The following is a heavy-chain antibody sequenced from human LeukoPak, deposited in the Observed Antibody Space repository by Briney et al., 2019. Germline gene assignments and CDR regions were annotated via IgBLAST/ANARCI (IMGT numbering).Heavy chain of an antibody. V-gene: IGHV1-18*01. J-gene: IGHJ5*02. CDR3: ARDFLRFLEWQSWFDP. Sequence: ASVKVSCKASGYTFTSYGISWVRQAPGQGLECMGWISAYNGNTNYAQKLQGRVTMTTDTSTSTAYMELRSLRSDDTAVYYCARDFLRFLEWQSWFDPWGQGTLVTVSS. D-gene: IGHD3-3*01. CDR2: ISAYNGNT. CDR1: GYTFTSYG.